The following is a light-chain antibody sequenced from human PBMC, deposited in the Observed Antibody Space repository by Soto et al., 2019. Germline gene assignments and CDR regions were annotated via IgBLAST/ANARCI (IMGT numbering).Light chain of an antibody. V-gene: IGKV1-5*01. CDR1: RSITNW. Sequence: DIQMTQSPSTLSASVGDRVTLTCRASRSITNWLAWFQQKPGKAPKLLIYDASNLESGVPSRFSGSGSGTEFTLSIRSLQPDDFGTYYCQQYSTDPFTFGPGTIVDLK. CDR2: DAS. J-gene: IGKJ3*01. CDR3: QQYSTDPFT.